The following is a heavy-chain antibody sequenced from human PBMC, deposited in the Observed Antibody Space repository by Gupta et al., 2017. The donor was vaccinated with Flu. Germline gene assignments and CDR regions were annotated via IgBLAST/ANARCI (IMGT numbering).Heavy chain of an antibody. CDR1: GFIVGDCA. Sequence: EVHLVESGGGLVQPGRSLRLSCAASGFIVGDCAMHWVRQAPGKGREWVSGISWNSGIIGYADSVKGRFTIARDNVKNSLYLEMNSLRAEDTAFYYCTMGYSSSEIDYWGQGTLVTVSS. CDR2: ISWNSGII. V-gene: IGHV3-9*01. J-gene: IGHJ4*02. D-gene: IGHD6-6*01. CDR3: TMGYSSSEIDY.